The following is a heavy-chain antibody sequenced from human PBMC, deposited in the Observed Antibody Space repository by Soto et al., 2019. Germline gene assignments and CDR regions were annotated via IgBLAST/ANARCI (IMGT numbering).Heavy chain of an antibody. CDR1: GYTLTSYG. Sequence: ASVKVSCKASGYTLTSYGISWVRQAPGQGLEWMGWISAYNGNTNYAQKLQGRVTMTTDTSTSTAYMELRSLRSDDTAVYYCARVPANYDYVWGSYRSPFYFVYWGQGTLVTVSS. J-gene: IGHJ4*02. CDR3: ARVPANYDYVWGSYRSPFYFVY. CDR2: ISAYNGNT. D-gene: IGHD3-16*02. V-gene: IGHV1-18*04.